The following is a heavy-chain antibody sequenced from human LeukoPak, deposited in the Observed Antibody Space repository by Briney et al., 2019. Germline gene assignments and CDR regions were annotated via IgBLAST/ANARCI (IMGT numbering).Heavy chain of an antibody. CDR3: ARKKQQLVRPFDY. Sequence: SETLSLTCTVSGGSISSASYYWSWIRQPAGKGLEWIGRIYTSGSTNYNPPLKSRVTISVDTSKNQFSLKLSSVTAAGTAVYYCARKKQQLVRPFDYWGQGTLVTVSS. J-gene: IGHJ4*02. CDR1: GGSISSASYY. D-gene: IGHD6-13*01. CDR2: IYTSGST. V-gene: IGHV4-61*02.